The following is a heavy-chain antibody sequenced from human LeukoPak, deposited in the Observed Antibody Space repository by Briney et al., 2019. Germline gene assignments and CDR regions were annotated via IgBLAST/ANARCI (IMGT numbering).Heavy chain of an antibody. J-gene: IGHJ4*02. V-gene: IGHV3-21*01. CDR2: ISSSSSYI. D-gene: IGHD3-22*01. CDR3: ARGPYKTYYYDSSGYYLEY. CDR1: GFTFSSYS. Sequence: GGSLRLSCAASGFTFSSYSMNWVRQAPGKGLEWVSSISSSSSYIYYADSVKGRFTISRDNAKNSLYLQMNSLRAEDTAVYYCARGPYKTYYYDSSGYYLEYWGQGTLVTVSS.